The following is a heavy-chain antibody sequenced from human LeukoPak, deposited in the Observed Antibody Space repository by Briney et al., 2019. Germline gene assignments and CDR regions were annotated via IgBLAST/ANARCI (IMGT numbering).Heavy chain of an antibody. CDR1: GFTFSSYA. Sequence: GGSLRLSCAASGFTFSSYAMSWVRQAPGKGLEWVSAISGSGGSTYYADSVKGRFTISRDNSKNTRYLQMNSLRAEDTAVYYCAKDRRITGTTGGWFDPWGQGTLVTVSS. CDR3: AKDRRITGTTGGWFDP. J-gene: IGHJ5*02. CDR2: ISGSGGST. V-gene: IGHV3-23*01. D-gene: IGHD1-7*01.